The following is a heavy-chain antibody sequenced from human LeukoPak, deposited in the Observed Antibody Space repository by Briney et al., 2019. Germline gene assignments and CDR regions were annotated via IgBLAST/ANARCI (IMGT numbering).Heavy chain of an antibody. V-gene: IGHV1-69*05. CDR2: IIPNFGGT. CDR1: GGTFTSYA. Sequence: SVKVSCKASGGTFTSYAISWVRQAPGQGLEWMGRIIPNFGGTNYAQKFQGRVTITTDASTSTAYMELSSLRSEDTAVYYCARDDGWFDPWGQGTLVTVSS. J-gene: IGHJ5*02. CDR3: ARDDGWFDP.